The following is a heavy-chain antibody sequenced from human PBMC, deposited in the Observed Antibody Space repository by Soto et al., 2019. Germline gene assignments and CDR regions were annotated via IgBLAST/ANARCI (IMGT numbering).Heavy chain of an antibody. CDR3: ARALLPDLLDPFLGHYYYYGMDV. CDR1: GFTFSSYA. Sequence: QVQLVESGGGVVQPGRSLRLSCAASGFTFSSYAMHWVRQAPGKGLEWVAVISYDGSNKYYADSVKGRFTISRDNSKNTLYLQMNSLRAEDTAVYYCARALLPDLLDPFLGHYYYYGMDVWGQGTTVTVSS. V-gene: IGHV3-30-3*01. D-gene: IGHD1-1*01. J-gene: IGHJ6*02. CDR2: ISYDGSNK.